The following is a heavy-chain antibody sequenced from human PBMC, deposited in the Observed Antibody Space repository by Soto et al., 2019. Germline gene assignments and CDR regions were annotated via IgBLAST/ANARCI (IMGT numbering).Heavy chain of an antibody. V-gene: IGHV3-30-3*01. Sequence: QVQLVESGGGVVQPGRSLRLSCAASGFTFSSYAMHWVRQAPGKGLEWVAVISYDGSKKYYADSVKGRFTISRDNSKNTLDPEMKKLRAEETGVYYFGRALGEGIGYWGQGTLVTVSS. CDR2: ISYDGSKK. J-gene: IGHJ4*02. CDR3: GRALGEGIGY. D-gene: IGHD3-10*01. CDR1: GFTFSSYA.